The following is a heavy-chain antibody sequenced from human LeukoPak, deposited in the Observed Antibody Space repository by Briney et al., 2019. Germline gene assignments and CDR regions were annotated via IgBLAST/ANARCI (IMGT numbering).Heavy chain of an antibody. V-gene: IGHV3-9*01. CDR3: AKDTDHCSSTSCSYYYGMDV. D-gene: IGHD2-2*01. CDR1: GFTFDDYA. Sequence: GGSLRLSCAASGFTFDDYAMHWVRQAAGKGLEWVSGMSWNSGSIGYADSVKGRFTISRDNAKNSLYLQMNSLRAEDTALYYCAKDTDHCSSTSCSYYYGMDVWGQGTTVTVSS. J-gene: IGHJ6*02. CDR2: MSWNSGSI.